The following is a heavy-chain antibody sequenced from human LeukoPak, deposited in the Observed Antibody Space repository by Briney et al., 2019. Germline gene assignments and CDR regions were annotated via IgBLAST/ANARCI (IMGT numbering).Heavy chain of an antibody. D-gene: IGHD3-10*01. V-gene: IGHV3-23*01. CDR3: ARDSEGCFDY. Sequence: PGGSLRLSCAASGFTFGTFDMSWVRQTPGKGLEWVSTLACPDASCTEYYADSVKGRFSISRDSSKSTLSLQMNSLRVEDTAIYYCARDSEGCFDYWGQGTLITVSS. CDR2: LACPDASCTE. CDR1: GFTFGTFD. J-gene: IGHJ4*02.